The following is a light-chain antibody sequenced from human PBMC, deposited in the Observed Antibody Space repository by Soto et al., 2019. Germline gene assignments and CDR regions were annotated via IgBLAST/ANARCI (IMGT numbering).Light chain of an antibody. CDR3: QQYSKWPPWT. V-gene: IGKV3-15*01. CDR1: QSLSGN. J-gene: IGKJ1*01. CDR2: RAS. Sequence: EIVMTQSPATLAGSPGETVTLSCRASQSLSGNLAWYQQKPGQAPRLLIFRASTRATGVPARFGGGGSVTEFTVTIGGLQAEDFAVYYCQQYSKWPPWTFGPGTKLDIK.